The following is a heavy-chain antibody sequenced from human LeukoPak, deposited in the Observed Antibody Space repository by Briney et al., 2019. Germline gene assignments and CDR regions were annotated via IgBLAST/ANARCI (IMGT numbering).Heavy chain of an antibody. J-gene: IGHJ4*02. D-gene: IGHD3-22*01. Sequence: PSETLSLTCTVSGGSISSSNYYWGWIRQPPGKGLEWIGSIKYSGNTYYNPSLKSRVTISVDTSKNQFSLKLTSVTAADTAVYYCARGRYSSGSQYYFDYWGQGILVTVSS. CDR3: ARGRYSSGSQYYFDY. CDR2: IKYSGNT. CDR1: GGSISSSNYY. V-gene: IGHV4-39*01.